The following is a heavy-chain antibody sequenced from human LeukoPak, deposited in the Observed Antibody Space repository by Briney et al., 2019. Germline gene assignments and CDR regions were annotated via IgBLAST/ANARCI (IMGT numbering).Heavy chain of an antibody. CDR3: ARRGDVLLWFGEPLRWFDP. D-gene: IGHD3-10*01. CDR1: GGSISSSSYY. V-gene: IGHV4-39*01. Sequence: PSETLSLTCTVSGGSISSSSYYWGWIRQPPGKGLEWIGSIYYTGSTYYHPALKSRVTISVDTSKNQLSLKLSSVTAADTAVYYCARRGDVLLWFGEPLRWFDPWGQGTLVTVSS. CDR2: IYYTGST. J-gene: IGHJ5*02.